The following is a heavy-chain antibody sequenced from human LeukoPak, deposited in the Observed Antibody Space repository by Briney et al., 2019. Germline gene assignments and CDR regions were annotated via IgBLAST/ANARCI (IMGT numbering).Heavy chain of an antibody. CDR3: AEGRITMVRGVISYFDY. V-gene: IGHV1-69*01. J-gene: IGHJ4*02. CDR2: IIPIFGTA. CDR1: GGTFSSYA. Sequence: SVKVSCKASGGTFSSYAISWVRQAPGQGLEWMGGIIPIFGTANYAQKLQGRVTITADESTSTAYMELSSLRSEDTAVYYCAEGRITMVRGVISYFDYWGQGTLVTVSS. D-gene: IGHD3-10*01.